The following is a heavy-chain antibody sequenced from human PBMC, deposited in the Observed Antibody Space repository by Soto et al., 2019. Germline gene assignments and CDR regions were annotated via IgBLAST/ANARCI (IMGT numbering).Heavy chain of an antibody. V-gene: IGHV3-48*03. D-gene: IGHD7-27*01. CDR1: GITFSNYE. Sequence: VRLVESGGGLVQPGGSLRLSCAASGITFSNYEMNWVRQVPGKGLEWISFISSDGDTIYYAVSVKGRFTISRDNAKNSLYLQMNSLRAEDSAVYYCASPWGSSDYWGQGTLVTVSS. CDR2: ISSDGDTI. CDR3: ASPWGSSDY. J-gene: IGHJ4*02.